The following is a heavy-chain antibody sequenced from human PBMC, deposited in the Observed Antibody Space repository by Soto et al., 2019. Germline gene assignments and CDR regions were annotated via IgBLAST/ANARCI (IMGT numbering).Heavy chain of an antibody. CDR2: IFYSGST. D-gene: IGHD3-22*01. CDR1: GGSISSGNYY. Sequence: QVQLQESGPGLVKPSQTLSLTCTVSGGSISSGNYYWSWIRQHPGKGLEWIGYIFYSGSTYYNPSXXXRXXISVDTSKNQFSLKLSSVTAADTAVYYCAKYNNSGSHAFDIWGQGTMVTVSS. CDR3: AKYNNSGSHAFDI. V-gene: IGHV4-31*03. J-gene: IGHJ3*02.